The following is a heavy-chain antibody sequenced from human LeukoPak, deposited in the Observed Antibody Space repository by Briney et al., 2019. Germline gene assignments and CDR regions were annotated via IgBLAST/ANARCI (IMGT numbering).Heavy chain of an antibody. Sequence: GRSLRLSCVASGFSFNTYAIHWVRQAPGKGLEWVALISYNGGRKEYAESVKGRFTIDRDNSKNTVLLQMNSLRPDDTAIYSCARQEARGYLYEGLDYWGQETLVTVSS. J-gene: IGHJ4*02. CDR2: ISYNGGRK. V-gene: IGHV3-30*03. CDR3: ARQEARGYLYEGLDY. D-gene: IGHD3-22*01. CDR1: GFSFNTYA.